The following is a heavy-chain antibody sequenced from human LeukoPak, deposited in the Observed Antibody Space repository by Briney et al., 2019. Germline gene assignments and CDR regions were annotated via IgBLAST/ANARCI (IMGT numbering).Heavy chain of an antibody. CDR3: ARGGDVLRFLEWLFDY. J-gene: IGHJ4*02. D-gene: IGHD3-3*01. CDR1: GYTFTSYY. CDR2: INPSGGST. V-gene: IGHV1-46*01. Sequence: GASVEVSCKASGYTFTSYYMHWVRQAPGQGLEWMGIINPSGGSTSYAQKFQGRVTMTRDTSTSTVYMELSSLRSEDTAVYYCARGGDVLRFLEWLFDYWGQGTLVTVSS.